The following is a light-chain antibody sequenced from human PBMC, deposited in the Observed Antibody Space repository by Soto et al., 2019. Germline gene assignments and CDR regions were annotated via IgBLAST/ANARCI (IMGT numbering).Light chain of an antibody. J-gene: IGLJ1*01. Sequence: QSARTQPASVSGSPGQSITISCTGTSSDVGGYNYVSWYQQHPGKAPKLMIYDVTNRPSGVSNRFSGSKSGNTASLTISGLQAEDDADYYCSSYTSSSTLGYVFGTGTKLTVL. CDR1: SSDVGGYNY. V-gene: IGLV2-14*01. CDR3: SSYTSSSTLGYV. CDR2: DVT.